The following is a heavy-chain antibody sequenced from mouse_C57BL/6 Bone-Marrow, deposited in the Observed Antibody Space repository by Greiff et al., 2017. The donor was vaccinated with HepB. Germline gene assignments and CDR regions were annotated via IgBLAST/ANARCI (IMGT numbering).Heavy chain of an antibody. D-gene: IGHD1-1*01. V-gene: IGHV1-53*01. CDR3: ARRATTVVALYYFDY. J-gene: IGHJ2*01. Sequence: QVQLQQPGTELVKPGASVKLSCKASGYTFTSYWMHWVKQRPGQGLEWIGNINPSNGGTNSNEKFKSKATLTVDKSSSTAYMQLSSLTSEDAAVYYCARRATTVVALYYFDYWGQGTTLTVSS. CDR1: GYTFTSYW. CDR2: INPSNGGT.